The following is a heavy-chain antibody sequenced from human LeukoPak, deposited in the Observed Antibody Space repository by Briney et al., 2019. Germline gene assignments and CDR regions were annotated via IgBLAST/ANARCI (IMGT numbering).Heavy chain of an antibody. CDR1: GFTFSSYG. J-gene: IGHJ6*03. Sequence: GGSLRLSCAASGFTFSSYGLHWVRQAPGRGLEWVAFIRYDGNNKYYADSVKGRFTISRDNSKNTLYLQMNSLRAEDTALYYCARARVNELEPEKYYYYYYMDVWGKGTTVTVSS. D-gene: IGHD1-1*01. CDR2: IRYDGNNK. V-gene: IGHV3-30*02. CDR3: ARARVNELEPEKYYYYYYMDV.